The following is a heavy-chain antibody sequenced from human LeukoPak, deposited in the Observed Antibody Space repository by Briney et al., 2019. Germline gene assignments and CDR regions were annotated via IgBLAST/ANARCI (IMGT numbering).Heavy chain of an antibody. V-gene: IGHV4-61*02. CDR1: GGSISSGSYY. D-gene: IGHD3-22*01. CDR3: ARWPLYYYDSSGYGDAFDI. J-gene: IGHJ3*02. Sequence: SQTQSLTCTVSGGSISSGSYYWSWIRQPAGKGLEWIGRIYTSGSTNYNPSLKSRVTISVDTSKNQFSLKLSSVTAADTAVYYCARWPLYYYDSSGYGDAFDIWGQGTMVTVSS. CDR2: IYTSGST.